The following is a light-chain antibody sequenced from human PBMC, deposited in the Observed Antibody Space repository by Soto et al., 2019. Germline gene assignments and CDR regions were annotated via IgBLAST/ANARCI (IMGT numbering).Light chain of an antibody. CDR2: DAS. V-gene: IGKV1-33*01. CDR3: QHYDHLPPLS. Sequence: DIQMTQSPSSLSASVGDRVTITCQASQDIKNYLNWYQQRPGKAPNLLIYDASNLKTGVPSRFSGSGSGTHFTFTISSLQPEDIATYYCQHYDHLPPLSFGGGTKVEIK. CDR1: QDIKNY. J-gene: IGKJ4*01.